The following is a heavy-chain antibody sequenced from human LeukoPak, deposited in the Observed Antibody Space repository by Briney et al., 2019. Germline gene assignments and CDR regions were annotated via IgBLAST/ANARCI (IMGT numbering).Heavy chain of an antibody. D-gene: IGHD3-22*01. CDR1: GFTVSSNY. V-gene: IGHV3-53*01. CDR3: ARANYYDSSGYAFDI. CDR2: IYSGGST. J-gene: IGHJ3*02. Sequence: RSGGSLRLSCAASGFTVSSNYMSWVRQAPGKGLEWVSVIYSGGSTYYADSVKGRFTISRDNSKNTLYLQMNSLRAEDTAVYYCARANYYDSSGYAFDIWGQGTMVTVSS.